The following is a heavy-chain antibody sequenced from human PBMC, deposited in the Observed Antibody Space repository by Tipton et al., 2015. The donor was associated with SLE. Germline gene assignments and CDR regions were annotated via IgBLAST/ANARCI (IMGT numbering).Heavy chain of an antibody. Sequence: TLSLTCAVSGYSISSGYYWGWIRQPPGKGLEWIGSIYHSGSTYYNPSLKSRVTISVETSKNQFSLKLSSVTAADTAVYYCARAWGYSGSPDAFDIWGQGTMVTVSS. V-gene: IGHV4-38-2*01. CDR2: IYHSGST. D-gene: IGHD1-26*01. CDR1: GYSISSGYY. CDR3: ARAWGYSGSPDAFDI. J-gene: IGHJ3*02.